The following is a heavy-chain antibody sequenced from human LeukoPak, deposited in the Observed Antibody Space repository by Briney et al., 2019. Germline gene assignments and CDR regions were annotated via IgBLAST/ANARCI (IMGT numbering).Heavy chain of an antibody. D-gene: IGHD3-22*01. J-gene: IGHJ6*02. Sequence: SETLSLTCAVSGGSISSGGYSWSWIRQPPGKGLEWIGYIYHSGSTYYNPSLKSRVTISVDRSKNQFSLKLSSVTAADTAVYYRARSKYYYDSSGYPHYGMDVWGQGTTVTVSS. V-gene: IGHV4-30-2*01. CDR2: IYHSGST. CDR3: ARSKYYYDSSGYPHYGMDV. CDR1: GGSISSGGYS.